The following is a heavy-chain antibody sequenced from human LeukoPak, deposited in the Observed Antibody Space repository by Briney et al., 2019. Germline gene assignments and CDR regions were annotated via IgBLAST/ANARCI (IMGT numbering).Heavy chain of an antibody. CDR1: GDSVSSNSAA. Sequence: SQTLSLTCAISGDSVSSNSAAWDWIRQSPSRGLEWRGGTYSRFKWSTDYAVSGNGPITNNPDPTNNPFSLQLHSLTPEDPAAYYCARDSAGSGSYYSYFDYWGQGTLVTVSS. D-gene: IGHD3-10*01. CDR2: TYSRFKWST. V-gene: IGHV6-1*01. J-gene: IGHJ4*02. CDR3: ARDSAGSGSYYSYFDY.